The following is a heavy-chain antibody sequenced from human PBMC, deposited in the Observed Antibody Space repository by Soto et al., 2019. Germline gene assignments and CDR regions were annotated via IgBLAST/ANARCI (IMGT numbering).Heavy chain of an antibody. V-gene: IGHV4-39*01. Sequence: SETLSLTCTVSGGSISSSSYYWGWIRQPPGKGLEWIGSIYYSGNTYYNPSLKSRVTISVDTAKNQFSLKLSSVTAADTAVYYCARWVEVSLDYFDSWGQGNPVTVSS. CDR2: IYYSGNT. CDR1: GGSISSSSYY. J-gene: IGHJ4*02. D-gene: IGHD2-15*01. CDR3: ARWVEVSLDYFDS.